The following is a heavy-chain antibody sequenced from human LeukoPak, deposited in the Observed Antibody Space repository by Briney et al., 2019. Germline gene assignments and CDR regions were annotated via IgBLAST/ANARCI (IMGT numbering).Heavy chain of an antibody. D-gene: IGHD3-10*01. CDR3: ARYPYYYGSGSYFDY. J-gene: IGHJ4*02. CDR1: GGSISSSSNY. V-gene: IGHV4-39*01. Sequence: SETLSLTCTVSGGSISSSSNYWGWIRQPPGKGLEWIANIYYSGSTYYNPSLKSRVTISVDKSKNQFSLKLSSVTAADTAVYYCARYPYYYGSGSYFDYWGQGTLVTVSS. CDR2: IYYSGST.